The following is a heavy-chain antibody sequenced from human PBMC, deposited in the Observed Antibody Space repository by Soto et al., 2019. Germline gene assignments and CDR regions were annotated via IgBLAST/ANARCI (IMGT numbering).Heavy chain of an antibody. J-gene: IGHJ6*02. CDR2: IYHSWST. D-gene: IGHD6-6*01. V-gene: IGHV4-4*02. CDR3: AGTNNIAARFPVMDV. Sequence: ETLSVTCAVSVGSTRSSNWWTCVRQPPGKGLEWIGEIYHSWSTNYNPSLKRRVSISVDKSKKQFSLKVNSVTAADTAVYYCAGTNNIAARFPVMDVWGQGTTVTVS. CDR1: VGSTRSSNW.